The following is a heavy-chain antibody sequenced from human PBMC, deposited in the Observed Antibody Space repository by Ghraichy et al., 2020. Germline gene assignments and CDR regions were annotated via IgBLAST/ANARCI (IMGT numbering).Heavy chain of an antibody. Sequence: GGSLRLSCAASGFTFDDYAMHWVRQAPGKGLEWVSGISWNSGSIGYADSVKGRFTISRDNAKNSLYLQMNSLRAEDTALYYCAKDFGSGYAIDYWGQGTPVTVSS. CDR1: GFTFDDYA. V-gene: IGHV3-9*01. CDR3: AKDFGSGYAIDY. D-gene: IGHD3-22*01. J-gene: IGHJ4*02. CDR2: ISWNSGSI.